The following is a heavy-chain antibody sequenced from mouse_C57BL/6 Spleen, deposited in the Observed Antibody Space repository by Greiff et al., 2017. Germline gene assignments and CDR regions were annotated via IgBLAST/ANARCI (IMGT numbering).Heavy chain of an antibody. V-gene: IGHV1-69*01. CDR2: IDPSDSYT. CDR1: GYTFTSYW. Sequence: QVQLKQPGAELVMPGASVKLSCKASGYTFTSYWMHWVKQRPGQGLEWIGEIDPSDSYTNYNQKFKGKSTLTVDKSSSTAYMQLSSLTSEDSAVYYCSRRGLREDFDYWGQGTTLTVSS. J-gene: IGHJ2*01. D-gene: IGHD1-1*01. CDR3: SRRGLREDFDY.